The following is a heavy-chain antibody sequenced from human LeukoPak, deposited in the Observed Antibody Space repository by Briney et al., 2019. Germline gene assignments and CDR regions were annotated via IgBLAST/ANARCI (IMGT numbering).Heavy chain of an antibody. CDR2: FDPEDGET. V-gene: IGHV1-24*01. CDR3: ATGGYSYGSLFDY. Sequence: ASVKVSCKVSGYTLTELSMHWVRQAPGKGLEWRGGFDPEDGETIYAQKFQGRVTMTEDTSTDTAYMELSSLRSEDTAVYYCATGGYSYGSLFDYWGQGTLVTVSS. CDR1: GYTLTELS. D-gene: IGHD5-18*01. J-gene: IGHJ4*02.